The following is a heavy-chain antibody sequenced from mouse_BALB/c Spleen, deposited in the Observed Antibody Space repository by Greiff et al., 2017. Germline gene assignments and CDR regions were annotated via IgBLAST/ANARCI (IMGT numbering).Heavy chain of an antibody. J-gene: IGHJ3*01. CDR1: GFTFSSYG. D-gene: IGHD1-1*01. Sequence: EVHLVESGGGLVQPGGSLKLSCAASGFTFSSYGMSWVRQTPDKRLELVATINSNGGSTYYPDSVKGRFTISRDNAKNTLYLQMSSLKSEDTAMYYCASHYYGSRAWFAYWGQGTLVTVSA. CDR2: INSNGGST. V-gene: IGHV5-6-3*01. CDR3: ASHYYGSRAWFAY.